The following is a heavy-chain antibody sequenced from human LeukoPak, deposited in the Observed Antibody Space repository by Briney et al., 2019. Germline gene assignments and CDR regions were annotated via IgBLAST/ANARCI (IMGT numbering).Heavy chain of an antibody. D-gene: IGHD6-19*01. V-gene: IGHV3-30*02. CDR1: GFDFSNTG. Sequence: SGGSLRLSCGASGFDFSNTGMRWVRQAPGKGLEWVAFIRFDAANQYYADSVKGRFTISRDNSKKTLYLQMDSVTYEDTAIYHCAKDISVSDSYFDYWGQGTLVTVSS. CDR3: AKDISVSDSYFDY. J-gene: IGHJ4*02. CDR2: IRFDAANQ.